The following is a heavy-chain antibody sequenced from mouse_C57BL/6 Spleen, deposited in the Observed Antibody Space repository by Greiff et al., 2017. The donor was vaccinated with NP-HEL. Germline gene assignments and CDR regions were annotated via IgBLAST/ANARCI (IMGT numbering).Heavy chain of an antibody. Sequence: EVQVVESGGGLVKPGGSLKISCAASGFTFSSYAMSWVRQTPEKRLEWVATISDGGSYTYYPDNVKGRFTISRDNAKNNLYLQMSHLKSEDTAMYYCARDDPGYAMDYWGQGTSVTVSS. CDR1: GFTFSSYA. CDR2: ISDGGSYT. V-gene: IGHV5-4*01. CDR3: ARDDPGYAMDY. J-gene: IGHJ4*01.